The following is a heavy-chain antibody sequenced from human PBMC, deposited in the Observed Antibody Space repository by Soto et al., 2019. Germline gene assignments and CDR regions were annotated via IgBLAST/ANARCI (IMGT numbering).Heavy chain of an antibody. CDR2: ISSNGGST. J-gene: IGHJ4*02. V-gene: IGHV3-64*01. D-gene: IGHD3-9*01. Sequence: GGSLRLSCAASGFTFSSYAMHWVRQAPGKGLEYVSAISSNGGSTYYANSVKGRFTISRDNSKNTLYLQMGSLRAEDMAVYYCARVRTELLYYDILTGYADYWGQGT. CDR1: GFTFSSYA. CDR3: ARVRTELLYYDILTGYADY.